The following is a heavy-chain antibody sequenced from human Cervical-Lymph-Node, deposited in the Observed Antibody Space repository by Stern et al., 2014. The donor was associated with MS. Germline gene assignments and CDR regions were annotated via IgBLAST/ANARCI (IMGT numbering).Heavy chain of an antibody. J-gene: IGHJ3*02. D-gene: IGHD3-22*01. CDR1: GYTFTSYG. CDR3: ARDRHTYYYDSSGSSDI. CDR2: ISAYTGNT. Sequence: QVQLVQSGAEVKKPGASVKVSCKASGYTFTSYGISWVRQAPGQGLEWMGWISAYTGNTNYAQKLQGRVTMTTDTSTSTAYMELRSLRSDDTAVYYCARDRHTYYYDSSGSSDIWGQGTMVTVSS. V-gene: IGHV1-18*04.